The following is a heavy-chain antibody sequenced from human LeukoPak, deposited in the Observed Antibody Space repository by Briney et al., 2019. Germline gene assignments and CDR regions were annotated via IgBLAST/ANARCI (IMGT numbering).Heavy chain of an antibody. CDR1: GFTFSSYG. Sequence: GGSLRLSCAASGFTFSSYGMSWVRQAPGKGLEWVSAISGSGGSTYYADSVKDRFTISRDNSKNTLYLQMNSLRAEDTAVYYCAKVGSYSWFLDYWGQGTLVTVSS. CDR2: ISGSGGST. J-gene: IGHJ4*02. V-gene: IGHV3-23*01. D-gene: IGHD6-13*01. CDR3: AKVGSYSWFLDY.